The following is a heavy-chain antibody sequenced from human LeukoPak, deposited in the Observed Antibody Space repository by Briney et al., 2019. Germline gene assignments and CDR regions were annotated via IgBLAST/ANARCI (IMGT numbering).Heavy chain of an antibody. J-gene: IGHJ4*02. CDR1: GFTFSSYW. CDR2: IKQDGSEK. CDR3: AGDRYYGAPDY. V-gene: IGHV3-7*01. D-gene: IGHD3-10*01. Sequence: GGSLRLSCAASGFTFSSYWMSWVRQAPGKGLEWVANIKQDGSEKYYVDSVKGRFTISRDNAKNSLFLQMNSLRAEDTAVYYCAGDRYYGAPDYWGQATLVTVSS.